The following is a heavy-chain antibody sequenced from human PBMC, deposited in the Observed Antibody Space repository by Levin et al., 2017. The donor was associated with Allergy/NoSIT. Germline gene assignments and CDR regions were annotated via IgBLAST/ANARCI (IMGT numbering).Heavy chain of an antibody. J-gene: IGHJ4*02. V-gene: IGHV5-51*01. CDR1: GYIFSNYW. D-gene: IGHD3-10*01. Sequence: RTGGSLRLSCKGSGYIFSNYWIGWVRQMPGKGLEWMGTIYPDDSDTRYSPSFQGQVTISADKSISTAYLQWSSLKASDTAMYYCASHYGSGSHYWVGGYWGQGTLVTVSS. CDR3: ASHYGSGSHYWVGGY. CDR2: IYPDDSDT.